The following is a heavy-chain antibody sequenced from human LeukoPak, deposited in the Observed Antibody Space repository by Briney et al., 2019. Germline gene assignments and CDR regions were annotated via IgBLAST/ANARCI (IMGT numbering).Heavy chain of an antibody. D-gene: IGHD3-10*01. J-gene: IGHJ4*02. CDR2: TYYRSRWGN. CDR3: VRDSDDYYWALDF. CDR1: GDSFSNNIAT. Sequence: SQTLSLTCAISGDSFSNNIATWNWVMQSPSRGLEWLGRTYYRSRWGNDYAISVKGRITINPDTSRNQFSLQLNSVTPEDTAVYYCVRDSDDYYWALDFWGQGTPVTVSS. V-gene: IGHV6-1*01.